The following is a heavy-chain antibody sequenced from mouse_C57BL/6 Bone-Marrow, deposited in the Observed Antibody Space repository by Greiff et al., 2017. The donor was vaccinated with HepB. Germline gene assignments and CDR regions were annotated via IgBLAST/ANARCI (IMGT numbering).Heavy chain of an antibody. CDR3: ARGLLLRFDY. CDR2: ISYSGST. CDR1: GYSITSGYD. Sequence: VQLQQSGPGMVKPSQSLSLTCTVTGYSITSGYDWHWIRHFPGNKLEWMGYISYSGSTNYNPSLKSRISITHDTSKNHFFLKLNSVTTEDTATYYCARGLLLRFDYWGQGTTLTVSS. J-gene: IGHJ2*01. V-gene: IGHV3-1*01. D-gene: IGHD1-1*01.